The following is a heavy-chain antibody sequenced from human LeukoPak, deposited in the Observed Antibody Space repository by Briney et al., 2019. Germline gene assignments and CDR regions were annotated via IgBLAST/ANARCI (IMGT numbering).Heavy chain of an antibody. V-gene: IGHV4-59*12. CDR2: ISYSGST. Sequence: SETLSLTCTVSGGSISSYYWSWIRQSPGKGLEWIGYISYSGSTNYNPSLKSRVTISVDTSKNQFSLKLSSVTAADTAVYYCAGLVGRYSCGLYYYYFDYWGQGTLVTVSS. CDR1: GGSISSYY. J-gene: IGHJ4*02. CDR3: AGLVGRYSCGLYYYYFDY. D-gene: IGHD1-26*01.